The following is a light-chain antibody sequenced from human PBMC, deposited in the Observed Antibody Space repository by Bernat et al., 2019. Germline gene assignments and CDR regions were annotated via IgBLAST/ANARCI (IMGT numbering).Light chain of an antibody. V-gene: IGLV2-14*03. CDR3: SSFTSRIIVL. CDR1: SDDIGGYNY. CDR2: YVT. J-gene: IGLJ2*01. Sequence: QSALTQPAAVSGSPGQSITISCTGTSDDIGGYNYVSWYQQHPGTAPKLMIYYVTNRPSGISNRFSGSKSGNTAYLTISGLQAEDEADYYCSSFTSRIIVLFGGGTKLTVL.